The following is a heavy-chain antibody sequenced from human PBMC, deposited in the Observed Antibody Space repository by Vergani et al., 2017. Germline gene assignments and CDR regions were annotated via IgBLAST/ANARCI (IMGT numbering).Heavy chain of an antibody. CDR2: IYYHGTT. CDR1: GSYVGSGGYS. J-gene: IGHJ6*03. V-gene: IGHV4-31*03. Sequence: QVQLQESGPGLVKASQTLSLTCSVSGSYVGSGGYSWTWVRQRPGMGLDSIGYIYYHGTTSYYPSLESRLTISLDTSENHLSLKLTSVTDADTAVYYCARQKDYYMDVWGKGTTVTVS. CDR3: ARQKDYYMDV.